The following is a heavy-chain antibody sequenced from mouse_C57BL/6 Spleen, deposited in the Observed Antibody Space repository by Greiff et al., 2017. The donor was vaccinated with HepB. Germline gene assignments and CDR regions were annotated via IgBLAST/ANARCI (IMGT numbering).Heavy chain of an antibody. CDR1: GYTFTSYW. V-gene: IGHV1-50*01. D-gene: IGHD4-1*01. CDR2: IDPSDSYT. J-gene: IGHJ4*01. Sequence: QVHVKQPGAELVKPGASVKLSCKASGYTFTSYWMQWVKQRPGQGLEWIGEIDPSDSYTNYNQKFKGKATLTVDTSSSTAYMQLSSLTSEDSAVYYCARSRLGAMDYWGQGTSVTVSS. CDR3: ARSRLGAMDY.